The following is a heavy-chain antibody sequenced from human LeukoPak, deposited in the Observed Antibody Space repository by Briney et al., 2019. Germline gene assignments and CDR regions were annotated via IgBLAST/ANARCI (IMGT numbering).Heavy chain of an antibody. V-gene: IGHV3-48*03. J-gene: IGHJ6*03. CDR3: ARDQYGSGDGYYMDV. D-gene: IGHD3-10*01. CDR2: ISSSGMTI. CDR1: GFTFSTYD. Sequence: PGGSLRLSCAASGFTFSTYDMNWVRQAPGKGGEWISYISSSGMTIFYADSVKGGFSISRDNAKSSLYLQMNSLRAEDTAVYYCARDQYGSGDGYYMDVWGKGTTVTISS.